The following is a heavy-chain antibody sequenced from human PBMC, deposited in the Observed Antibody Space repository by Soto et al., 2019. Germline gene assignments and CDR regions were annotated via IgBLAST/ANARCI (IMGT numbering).Heavy chain of an antibody. CDR1: GYTFTSYG. CDR2: MNPNTGNS. J-gene: IGHJ4*02. Sequence: ASVKVSCKASGYTFTSYGISWVRQAPGQGLEWMGWMNPNTGNSGYAQNFQERVTITRDMSSGTAYLELSSLRSEDTAVYYCATHREGATYYFDYWGQGTLVTVSS. D-gene: IGHD1-26*01. V-gene: IGHV1-8*03. CDR3: ATHREGATYYFDY.